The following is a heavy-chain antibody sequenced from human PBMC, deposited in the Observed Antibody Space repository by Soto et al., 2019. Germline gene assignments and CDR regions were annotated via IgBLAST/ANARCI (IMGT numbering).Heavy chain of an antibody. Sequence: ASVKVSCKGSGGTFNRYTITWVRQAPGQGLEWMGRIIPKNGMTNYAQNFQGRVTMTRDTSTSTAYLELRSLRSDDTALYYCARGRYGDYWGQGALVTVSS. D-gene: IGHD4-17*01. CDR2: IIPKNGMT. CDR1: GGTFNRYT. J-gene: IGHJ4*02. CDR3: ARGRYGDY. V-gene: IGHV1-18*01.